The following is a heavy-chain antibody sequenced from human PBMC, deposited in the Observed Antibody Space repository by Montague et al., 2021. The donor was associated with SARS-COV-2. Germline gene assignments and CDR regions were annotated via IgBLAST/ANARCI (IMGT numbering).Heavy chain of an antibody. V-gene: IGHV4-39*07. D-gene: IGHD3-22*01. CDR1: GGSISSSSYY. Sequence: SKTLSLTCTVSGGSISSSSYYWGWIRQPPGKGLEWIGSIYYSGSTYYNPSLKSRVTISVDTSKNQFSLKLSSVTAADTAVYYCAREGGWLSRGSYYFDYWGQGTLVTVSS. CDR3: AREGGWLSRGSYYFDY. CDR2: IYYSGST. J-gene: IGHJ4*02.